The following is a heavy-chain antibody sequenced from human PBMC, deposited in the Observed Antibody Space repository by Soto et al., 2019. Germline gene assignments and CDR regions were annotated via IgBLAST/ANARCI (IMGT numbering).Heavy chain of an antibody. CDR3: ARGAREWVDDY. V-gene: IGHV4-31*03. J-gene: IGHJ4*02. Sequence: QVQLQESGPGLVKPSQTLSLTCTVSGGSINSGGYYWSWIRQHPGKGLEWIGYIHYSGNTYYNPSLKSRVTISADTSMNQYFLKVTSVTAADTAMYYCARGAREWVDDYWGQGTLVTVSS. D-gene: IGHD6-19*01. CDR2: IHYSGNT. CDR1: GGSINSGGYY.